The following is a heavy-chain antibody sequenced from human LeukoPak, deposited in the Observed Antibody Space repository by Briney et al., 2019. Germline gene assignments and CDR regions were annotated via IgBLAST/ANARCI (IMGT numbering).Heavy chain of an antibody. Sequence: PSETLSLTCAVYGGSFSGYYWSWIRQPPGKGVEWVGEINNSGSTNYNPSLKSRVTISVETYKKQSSQKQRYVTAADTAVYYCARGERPITMIVVVINNPPYFDFWGQGTLVTVSS. D-gene: IGHD3-22*01. V-gene: IGHV4-34*01. J-gene: IGHJ4*02. CDR2: INNSGST. CDR1: GGSFSGYY. CDR3: ARGERPITMIVVVINNPPYFDF.